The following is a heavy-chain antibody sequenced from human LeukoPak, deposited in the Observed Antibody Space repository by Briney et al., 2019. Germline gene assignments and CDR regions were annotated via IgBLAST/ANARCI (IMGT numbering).Heavy chain of an antibody. Sequence: SVPVSCKASGGTFSRYAISWVRQAARQGLAGMGRIIPIFGTATSSQKFQGRVTITTDESTSTAYMELSSLRSEDTAVYYCARGYCSGGSCYLDYWGQGTLVTVSS. V-gene: IGHV1-69*05. CDR1: GGTFSRYA. CDR3: ARGYCSGGSCYLDY. D-gene: IGHD2-15*01. J-gene: IGHJ4*02. CDR2: IIPIFGTA.